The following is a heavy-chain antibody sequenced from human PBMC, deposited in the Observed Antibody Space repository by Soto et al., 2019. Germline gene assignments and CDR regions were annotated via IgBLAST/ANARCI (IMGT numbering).Heavy chain of an antibody. J-gene: IGHJ4*02. CDR3: ARICSGYGGVPR. Sequence: SGPKPVSQTQPLTLTCTFSGFSLSTSGMCVSWIRQPPGKALEWLARIDWDDDKYYSTSLKTRLTISKDTSKNQVVLTMTNMDPVDTATYYCARICSGYGGVPRWGQGTLVTVSS. CDR1: GFSLSTSGMC. V-gene: IGHV2-70*11. D-gene: IGHD5-12*01. CDR2: IDWDDDK.